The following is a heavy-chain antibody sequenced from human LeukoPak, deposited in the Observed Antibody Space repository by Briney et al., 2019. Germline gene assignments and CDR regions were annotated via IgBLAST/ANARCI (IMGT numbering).Heavy chain of an antibody. CDR1: GFTFSDYY. CDR3: ARSSSSSWARFDY. V-gene: IGHV3-11*01. D-gene: IGHD6-13*01. J-gene: IGHJ4*02. CDR2: ITSSGSNM. Sequence: PGGSLRLSCAASGFTFSDYYMTWIRQAPGKGLEWVSYITSSGSNMYYADSVKGRFTISRDNAKNSLYLQMNSLRAEDTAVYYCARSSSSSWARFDYWGQGTLVTVSS.